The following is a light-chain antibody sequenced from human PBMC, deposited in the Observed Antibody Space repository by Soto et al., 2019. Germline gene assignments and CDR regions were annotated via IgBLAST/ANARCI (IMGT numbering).Light chain of an antibody. CDR3: QQSYNMPWT. V-gene: IGKV1-39*01. CDR1: QDISNF. J-gene: IGKJ1*01. Sequence: DIQMTQSPSSLSASVGDRVTITCRASQDISNFLAWYQQKPGKAPKVLIYAASSLQSGVPSRFSGSGSGTGFTLTISSLQPEDFATYFCQQSYNMPWTFGQGTKVDIK. CDR2: AAS.